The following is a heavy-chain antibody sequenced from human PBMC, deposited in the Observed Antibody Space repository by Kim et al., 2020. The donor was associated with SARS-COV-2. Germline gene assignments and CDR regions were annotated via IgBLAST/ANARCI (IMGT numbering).Heavy chain of an antibody. Sequence: GGSLRLSCAASGFTFSSYGMRWVRQAPGKGLEWVSVIGYDGSNKYYADSVKGRFTISRDNAKNTLYLQMNSLRAEDTAVYYCAREGIGQQLLDYWGQGTMVTVSS. V-gene: IGHV3-33*01. CDR3: AREGIGQQLLDY. CDR1: GFTFSSYG. CDR2: IGYDGSNK. D-gene: IGHD6-13*01. J-gene: IGHJ4*02.